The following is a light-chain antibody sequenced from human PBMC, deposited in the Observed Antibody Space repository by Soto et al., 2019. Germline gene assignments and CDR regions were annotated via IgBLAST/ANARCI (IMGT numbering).Light chain of an antibody. J-gene: IGKJ5*01. Sequence: EIVLTQSPATRSLSPGERATLSCRASQSVSSYLAWYQQKPGQAPRLLIYDASTRATDIPARFSGSGSGTDFTLTITSLQPEDFAVYYCQQRSDWPPITFGQGTRLGI. CDR3: QQRSDWPPIT. V-gene: IGKV3-11*01. CDR2: DAS. CDR1: QSVSSY.